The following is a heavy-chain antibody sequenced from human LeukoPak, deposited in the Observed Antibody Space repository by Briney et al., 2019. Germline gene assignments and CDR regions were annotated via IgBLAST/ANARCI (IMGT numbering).Heavy chain of an antibody. D-gene: IGHD2-2*01. V-gene: IGHV1-69*04. Sequence: SVKVSCKASGGTFSSYAISWVRQAPGQGLEWMGRIIPILGIANYAQKFQGRVTITADKSMSTAYMELSSLRSEDTAVYYCARDKDIVVVPAARGYYYYGMDVWGQGTTVTVSS. CDR3: ARDKDIVVVPAARGYYYYGMDV. CDR1: GGTFSSYA. CDR2: IIPILGIA. J-gene: IGHJ6*02.